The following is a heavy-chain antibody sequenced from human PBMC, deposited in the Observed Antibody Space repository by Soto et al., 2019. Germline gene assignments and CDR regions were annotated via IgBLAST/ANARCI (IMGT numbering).Heavy chain of an antibody. CDR3: AAGPPGDAFDI. J-gene: IGHJ3*02. Sequence: SETLSLTCAVSGGSISSGGYSWSWIRQPPGKGLEWIGYIYHSGSTYYNPSLKSRVTISVDRSKNQFSLKLSSVTAADTAVYYCAAGPPGDAFDIWGQGTMVTVSS. D-gene: IGHD7-27*01. V-gene: IGHV4-30-2*01. CDR2: IYHSGST. CDR1: GGSISSGGYS.